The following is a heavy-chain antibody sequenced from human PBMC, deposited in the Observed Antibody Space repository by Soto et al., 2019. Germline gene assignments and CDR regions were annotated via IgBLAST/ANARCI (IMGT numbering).Heavy chain of an antibody. D-gene: IGHD3-10*01. J-gene: IGHJ6*01. CDR1: GYAFTSYG. V-gene: IGHV1-18*04. CDR2: ISAYNGNT. CDR3: ARPRITMLRGQESPSAMDV. Sequence: ASVKVSCKAAGYAFTSYGISWVRQAPGQGLEWMGWISAYNGNTNYAQKLQGRVTITTDTSTSTAYMELRSLRSDDTAVYYCARPRITMLRGQESPSAMDVWG.